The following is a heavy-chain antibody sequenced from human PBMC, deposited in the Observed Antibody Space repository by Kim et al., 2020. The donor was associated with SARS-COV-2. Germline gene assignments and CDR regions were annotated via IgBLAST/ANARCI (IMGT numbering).Heavy chain of an antibody. J-gene: IGHJ6*02. Sequence: GGSLRLSCAASGFTFSNAWMSWVRQAPGKGLEWVGRIKSKTDGGTTDYAAPVKGRFTISRDDSKNTLYLQMNSLKTEDTAVYYCTTMAGGGPSPFAHYYGMDVWGQGTTVTVSS. CDR3: TTMAGGGPSPFAHYYGMDV. CDR1: GFTFSNAW. D-gene: IGHD2-15*01. CDR2: IKSKTDGGTT. V-gene: IGHV3-15*01.